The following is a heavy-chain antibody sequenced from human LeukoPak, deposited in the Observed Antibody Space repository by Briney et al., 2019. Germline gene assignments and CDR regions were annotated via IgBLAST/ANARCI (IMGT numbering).Heavy chain of an antibody. CDR2: VYYSGST. CDR3: ARQGLWELPTFDS. CDR1: GDSISSGTYY. Sequence: SETLSLTCTVSGDSISSGTYYWGYIRQPPQKGLEWIGSVYYSGSTYYNPSLKSRVTISVDTSKNPFCLELSSVTAADTAVYYCARQGLWELPTFDSWGQGNLVSVSS. D-gene: IGHD1-26*01. J-gene: IGHJ4*02. V-gene: IGHV4-39*01.